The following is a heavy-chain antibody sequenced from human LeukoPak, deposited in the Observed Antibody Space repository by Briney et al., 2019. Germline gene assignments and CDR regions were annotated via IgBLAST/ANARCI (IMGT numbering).Heavy chain of an antibody. CDR3: ARDEGGGSYYSFDY. D-gene: IGHD1-26*01. V-gene: IGHV3-66*02. J-gene: IGHJ4*02. CDR1: GFTVSSNY. Sequence: GGPLRLSCAASGFTVSSNYMSWVRQAPGKGLEWVSVIYSGGSTYYADSVKGRFTISRDNSKNTLYLQMNSLRAEDTAVYYCARDEGGGSYYSFDYWGQGTLVTVSS. CDR2: IYSGGST.